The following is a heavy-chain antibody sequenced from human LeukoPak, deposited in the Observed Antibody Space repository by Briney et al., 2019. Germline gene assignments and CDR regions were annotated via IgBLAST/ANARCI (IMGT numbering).Heavy chain of an antibody. CDR2: IRPSDRTT. V-gene: IGHV3-23*05. Sequence: PGGSLRLSCAASGFTFSSSDMSWVRQAAGSGLEWVSSIRPSDRTTYFPAPVMGRITISRDTSKNILYLQMNSLRAGATAVYCAAKDLPGSGWSFDAWGQGTLVSVSS. CDR3: AKDLPGSGWSFDA. D-gene: IGHD6-19*01. J-gene: IGHJ4*02. CDR1: GFTFSSSD.